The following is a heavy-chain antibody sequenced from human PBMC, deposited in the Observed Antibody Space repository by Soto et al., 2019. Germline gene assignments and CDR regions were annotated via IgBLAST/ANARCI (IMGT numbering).Heavy chain of an antibody. CDR3: TRDPYGGSRYYFDS. CDR1: GFSFTNYG. J-gene: IGHJ4*02. D-gene: IGHD1-26*01. V-gene: IGHV3-33*01. CDR2: IWYDGSNK. Sequence: LRLSCAASGFSFTNYGMHWVRQAPGKGLEWVAVIWYDGSNKYYADSVKGRFAISKDNSQNTLYLQMNNLRPEDTAVYYCTRDPYGGSRYYFDSWGQGTLVTVSS.